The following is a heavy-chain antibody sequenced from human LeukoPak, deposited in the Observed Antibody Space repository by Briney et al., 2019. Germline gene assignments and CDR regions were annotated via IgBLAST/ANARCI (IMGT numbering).Heavy chain of an antibody. Sequence: GGSPRLSCEASGFTFSSYAMHGVRQAPGKGLEWVAVIWYDGSNKYYADSVKGRFTISRDNSKNTLYLQMNSLRAEDTAVYYCARDSLGFDYWGQGTLVTVSS. CDR2: IWYDGSNK. CDR1: GFTFSSYA. V-gene: IGHV3-33*01. D-gene: IGHD7-27*01. J-gene: IGHJ4*02. CDR3: ARDSLGFDY.